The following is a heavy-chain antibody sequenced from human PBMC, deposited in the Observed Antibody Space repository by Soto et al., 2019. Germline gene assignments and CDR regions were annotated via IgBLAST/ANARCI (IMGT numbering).Heavy chain of an antibody. V-gene: IGHV3-9*01. CDR3: AKDIGAGYYGFDAFDI. CDR2: ISWNSGRI. CDR1: GFTFDDYA. J-gene: IGHJ3*02. Sequence: EVQLVESGGGLVQPGRSLRLSCAASGFTFDDYAMHWVRQAPGKGLEWVSGISWNSGRIGYADSVKGRFTISRDNAKNSLYLQMNSLRAEDTALYYCAKDIGAGYYGFDAFDIWGQGTMVTVSS. D-gene: IGHD3-10*01.